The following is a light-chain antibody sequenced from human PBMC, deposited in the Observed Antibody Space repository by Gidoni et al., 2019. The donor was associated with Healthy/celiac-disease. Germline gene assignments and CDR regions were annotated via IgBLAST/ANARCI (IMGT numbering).Light chain of an antibody. CDR3: QQYYSTPSGT. V-gene: IGKV4-1*01. CDR1: QSVLYSSNNKNY. J-gene: IGKJ1*01. Sequence: DIAMTQSPDSLAVSLGERATINCKSSQSVLYSSNNKNYLAWYQQKPGQPPKLLIYWASTRESGVPDRFSGSGSGTDFTLTISSLQAEDVAVYYCQQYYSTPSGTFGQGTKVEIK. CDR2: WAS.